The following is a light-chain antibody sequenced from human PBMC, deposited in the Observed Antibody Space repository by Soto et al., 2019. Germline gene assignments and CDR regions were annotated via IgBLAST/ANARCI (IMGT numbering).Light chain of an antibody. CDR1: SSDVGDYDY. V-gene: IGLV2-14*01. Sequence: QSALTQPASVSGSPGQSITISCTGTSSDVGDYDYVYWYQQYAGKAPKMMIYEVSNRPSGVSNRFSGSKSGNTASLTISGLQAEDEADYYCSSYRSSNTLLFGGGTKVTVL. CDR2: EVS. CDR3: SSYRSSNTLL. J-gene: IGLJ2*01.